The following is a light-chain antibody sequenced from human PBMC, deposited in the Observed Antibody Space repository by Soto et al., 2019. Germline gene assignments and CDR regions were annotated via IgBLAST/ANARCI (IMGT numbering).Light chain of an antibody. CDR3: ATWDGGLTPQGV. Sequence: QSVLSQPPSVSAAPGQRVTISCSGSTSNVGKYYVSWYQQVPGTAPRLLIYDNNQRTSGIPDRFSGSKSGISATLAITGLQTGDEADYYCATWDGGLTPQGVFGTGTKVTVL. CDR2: DNN. V-gene: IGLV1-51*01. CDR1: TSNVGKYY. J-gene: IGLJ1*01.